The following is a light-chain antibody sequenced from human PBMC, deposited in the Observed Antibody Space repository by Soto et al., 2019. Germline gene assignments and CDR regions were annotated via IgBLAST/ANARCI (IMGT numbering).Light chain of an antibody. CDR3: QHYNTFSFYP. Sequence: DIQMTQSPSTLSASVGDRVTITCRASQSISTWLAWYQQKPGKAPKLLIYKASSLESGVPSRFSASGSGTEFTLTISSLQPDDFATYYCQHYNTFSFYPFGQGTKLEIK. V-gene: IGKV1-5*03. CDR1: QSISTW. CDR2: KAS. J-gene: IGKJ2*01.